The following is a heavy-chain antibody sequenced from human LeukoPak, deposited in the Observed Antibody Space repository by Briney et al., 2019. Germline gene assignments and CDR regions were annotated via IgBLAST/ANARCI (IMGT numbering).Heavy chain of an antibody. CDR3: AREEDSWDYYDSSGLLDY. CDR1: GYTFTNYY. J-gene: IGHJ4*02. Sequence: ASVKVSCKASGYTFTNYYMHWVRQAPGQGLEWMGWINPNSGGTNYAQKFQGRVTMTRDTSISTAYMELSRLRSDDTAVYYCAREEDSWDYYDSSGLLDYWGQGTLVTVSS. V-gene: IGHV1-2*02. CDR2: INPNSGGT. D-gene: IGHD3-22*01.